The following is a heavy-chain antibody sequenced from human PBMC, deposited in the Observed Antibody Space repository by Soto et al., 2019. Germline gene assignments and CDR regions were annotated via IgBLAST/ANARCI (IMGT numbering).Heavy chain of an antibody. CDR1: GASMTKNNHY. Sequence: QLQESGPGLVKPSETLSLSCTVSGASMTKNNHYWAWIRQPPGKGLEWIATTFYSGNTYYNPSLKSRVTVSVDTSNNQFSLKLSSVTAADSAMYLCARQRLWSSASGPCGMDVWGQGTTVTVSS. CDR2: TFYSGNT. V-gene: IGHV4-39*01. CDR3: ARQRLWSSASGPCGMDV. D-gene: IGHD6-19*01. J-gene: IGHJ6*02.